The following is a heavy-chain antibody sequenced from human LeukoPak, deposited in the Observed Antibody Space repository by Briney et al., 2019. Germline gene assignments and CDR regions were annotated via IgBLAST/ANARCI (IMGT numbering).Heavy chain of an antibody. D-gene: IGHD3-22*01. CDR1: GFTFSSYA. CDR2: ISGSGGST. V-gene: IGHV3-23*01. J-gene: IGHJ5*02. Sequence: GGSLRLSCAASGFTFSSYAMSWVRQAPGKGLEWVSAISGSGGSTYHADSVKGRFTISRDNSKNTLYLQMNSLRAEDTAVYYCAKDPVTKNYYDSSGYYSTRNWFDPWGQGTLVTVSS. CDR3: AKDPVTKNYYDSSGYYSTRNWFDP.